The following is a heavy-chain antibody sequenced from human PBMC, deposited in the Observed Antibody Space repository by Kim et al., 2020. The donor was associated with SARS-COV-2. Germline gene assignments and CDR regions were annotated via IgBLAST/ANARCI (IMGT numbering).Heavy chain of an antibody. J-gene: IGHJ4*02. Sequence: ASVKVSCKASGYTFTSYYMHWVRQAPGQGLEWMGIINPSGGSTSYAQKFQGRVTMTRDTSTSTVYMELSSLRSEDTAVYYCARVPPHCSSTSCYPLGTLDYWGQGTLVTVSS. CDR1: GYTFTSYY. V-gene: IGHV1-46*01. D-gene: IGHD2-2*01. CDR2: INPSGGST. CDR3: ARVPPHCSSTSCYPLGTLDY.